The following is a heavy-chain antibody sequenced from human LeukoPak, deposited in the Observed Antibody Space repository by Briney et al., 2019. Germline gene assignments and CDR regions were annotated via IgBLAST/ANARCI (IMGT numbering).Heavy chain of an antibody. J-gene: IGHJ5*02. Sequence: GGSLRLYCAASGFTFSSYSMNWVRQAPGKGLEWVSYISSSSSTIYYADSVKGRFTISRDNAKNSLYLQMNSLRAEDTAVYYCARDVYCTNGVCPGGPWGQGTLVTVSS. CDR2: ISSSSSTI. D-gene: IGHD2-8*01. V-gene: IGHV3-48*01. CDR1: GFTFSSYS. CDR3: ARDVYCTNGVCPGGP.